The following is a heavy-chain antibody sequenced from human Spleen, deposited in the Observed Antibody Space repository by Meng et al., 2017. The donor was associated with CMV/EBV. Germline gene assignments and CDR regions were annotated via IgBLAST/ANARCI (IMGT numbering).Heavy chain of an antibody. J-gene: IGHJ6*02. CDR2: INPSNGGT. CDR1: GYSFKGFY. D-gene: IGHD3-10*01. CDR3: ARRDLWFGDYLDV. V-gene: IGHV1-2*02. Sequence: ASVKVSCKASGYSFKGFYMHWVRQAPGQGLEWMGWINPSNGGTKYAEKFQGRVTLTTDTSISTVHMELTKLRSDDTAVYYCARRDLWFGDYLDVWGQGTTVTVSS.